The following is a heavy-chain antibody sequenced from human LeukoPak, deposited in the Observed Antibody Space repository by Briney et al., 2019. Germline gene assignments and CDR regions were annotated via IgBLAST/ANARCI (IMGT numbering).Heavy chain of an antibody. J-gene: IGHJ3*02. Sequence: GESLKISCKGSGYSFTSYWIGWVRQMPGKGLEWMGIICPGDSDTRYSPSFQGQVTISADKSISTAYLQWSSLKASDTAMYYCARPHGSGSYYGDAFDIWGQGTMVTVPS. CDR3: ARPHGSGSYYGDAFDI. D-gene: IGHD3-10*01. V-gene: IGHV5-51*01. CDR2: ICPGDSDT. CDR1: GYSFTSYW.